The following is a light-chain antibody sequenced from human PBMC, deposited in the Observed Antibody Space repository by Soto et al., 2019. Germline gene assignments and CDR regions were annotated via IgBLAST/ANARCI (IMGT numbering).Light chain of an antibody. CDR2: GAS. J-gene: IGKJ1*01. V-gene: IGKV3-20*01. CDR3: QQYGGSRT. CDR1: QSVSSSY. Sequence: IVLTQSPGTLSLSPGERATLSCRASQSVSSSYLAWYQQKPGQAPRLLIYGASSRATGIPDRFSGSGSGTFFTLTISRLEPEDFAVYYCQQYGGSRTFGQGTKVEIK.